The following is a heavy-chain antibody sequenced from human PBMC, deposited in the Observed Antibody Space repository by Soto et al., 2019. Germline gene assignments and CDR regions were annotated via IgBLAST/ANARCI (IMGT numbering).Heavy chain of an antibody. J-gene: IGHJ5*02. Sequence: PSDTLSLTCTVSGGSISSGGYYWSWIRQHPGKGLEWIGYIYYSGSTYYNPSLKSRVTISVDTSKNQFSLKLSSVTAADTAVYYCARAVVVVSNWFDPWGQGTLVTVSS. D-gene: IGHD2-15*01. CDR3: ARAVVVVSNWFDP. V-gene: IGHV4-31*03. CDR1: GGSISSGGYY. CDR2: IYYSGST.